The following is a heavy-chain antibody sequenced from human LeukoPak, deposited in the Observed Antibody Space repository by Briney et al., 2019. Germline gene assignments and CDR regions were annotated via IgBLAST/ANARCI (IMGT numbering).Heavy chain of an antibody. Sequence: ASVKVSCKASGYTFTSYYMHWVRQAPGQGLEWMGWINPNSGGTNYAQKSQGRVTMTRDTSISTAYMELSRLRSDDTAVYYCASNKAGGSGSYSAYLYWGQGTLVTVSS. CDR3: ASNKAGGSGSYSAYLY. CDR1: GYTFTSYY. CDR2: INPNSGGT. D-gene: IGHD3-10*01. J-gene: IGHJ4*02. V-gene: IGHV1-2*02.